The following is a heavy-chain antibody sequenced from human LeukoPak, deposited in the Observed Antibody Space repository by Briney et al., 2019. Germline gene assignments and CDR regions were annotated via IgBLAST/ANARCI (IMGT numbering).Heavy chain of an antibody. J-gene: IGHJ6*02. CDR3: ARAEPNLYYYDSSGYYMLGYYGMDV. Sequence: ASVTVSCKASGYTFTSYAMNWVRQAPGQGLEWMGWIYTNTGNPTYAQGFTGRFVFSLDTSVSTAYLQISSLKAEDTAVYYCARAEPNLYYYDSSGYYMLGYYGMDVWGQGTTVTVSS. CDR2: IYTNTGNP. D-gene: IGHD3-22*01. CDR1: GYTFTSYA. V-gene: IGHV7-4-1*02.